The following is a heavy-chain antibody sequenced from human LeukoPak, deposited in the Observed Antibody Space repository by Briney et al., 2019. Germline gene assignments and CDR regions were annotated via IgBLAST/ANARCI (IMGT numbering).Heavy chain of an antibody. V-gene: IGHV3-48*01. J-gene: IGHJ3*02. CDR2: ISSSSSTI. Sequence: GGSLRLSCAASGFTFSSYSMNWVRQAPGKGLEWVSYISSSSSTIYYADSVKGRFTISRDNAKNSLYLQMNSLRAEDTAVYYCAREDGVSSHPRSAFDIWGQGTMVTVSS. D-gene: IGHD3-3*01. CDR1: GFTFSSYS. CDR3: AREDGVSSHPRSAFDI.